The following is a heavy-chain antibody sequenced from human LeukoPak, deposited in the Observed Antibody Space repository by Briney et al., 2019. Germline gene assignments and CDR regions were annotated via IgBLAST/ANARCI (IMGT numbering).Heavy chain of an antibody. CDR3: ARGMAAAGTIFDY. CDR1: GFTFSSYS. CDR2: ISSSSSTI. Sequence: GGSLRLSCAASGFTFSSYSMNWVRQAPGKGLEWVSYISSSSSTIYYADSVKGRFTISRDNAKNSLYLQMNRLRDEDTAVYYCARGMAAAGTIFDYWGQGTLVTVSS. J-gene: IGHJ4*02. D-gene: IGHD6-13*01. V-gene: IGHV3-48*02.